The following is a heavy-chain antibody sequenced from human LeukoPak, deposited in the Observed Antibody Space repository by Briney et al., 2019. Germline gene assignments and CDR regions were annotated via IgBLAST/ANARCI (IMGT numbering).Heavy chain of an antibody. J-gene: IGHJ3*02. CDR1: GYTLTELS. V-gene: IGHV1-24*01. D-gene: IGHD1-26*01. Sequence: ASVKVSCKVSGYTLTELSMHWVRQAPGKGLGWMGGFDPEDGETIYAQKFRGRVTMTEDTSTDTAYMELSSLRSEDTAVYYCATPRLYSGSYFAFDIWGQGTMVTVSS. CDR2: FDPEDGET. CDR3: ATPRLYSGSYFAFDI.